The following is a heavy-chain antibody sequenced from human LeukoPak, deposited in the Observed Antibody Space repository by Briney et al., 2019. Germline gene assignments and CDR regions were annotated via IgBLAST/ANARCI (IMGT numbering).Heavy chain of an antibody. V-gene: IGHV4-59*01. CDR2: IFYSGTT. Sequence: PSETLSLTCTIATGSISTYYWSWIRQPPGEGLEWIGYIFYSGTTYYNPSVNSRVTITMDTSKNQFFLELRSLTAADTAVYFCAIKRRDAQKGDVFDIWGPGTMVTVSS. CDR3: AIKRRDAQKGDVFDI. CDR1: TGSISTYY. D-gene: IGHD5-24*01. J-gene: IGHJ3*02.